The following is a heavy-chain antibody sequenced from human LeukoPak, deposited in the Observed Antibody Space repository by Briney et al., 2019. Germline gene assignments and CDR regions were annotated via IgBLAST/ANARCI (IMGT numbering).Heavy chain of an antibody. Sequence: PGGSLRLSCAASGFTFSSYGMHWVRQAPGKGLEWVAVISYDGSNKYYADSVKGRFTISRDDSKNTLYLQVNSLRAEDTAVYYCTRGSIAYYYMDVWGKGTTVTISS. CDR1: GFTFSSYG. CDR3: TRGSIAYYYMDV. CDR2: ISYDGSNK. V-gene: IGHV3-30*03. D-gene: IGHD3-22*01. J-gene: IGHJ6*03.